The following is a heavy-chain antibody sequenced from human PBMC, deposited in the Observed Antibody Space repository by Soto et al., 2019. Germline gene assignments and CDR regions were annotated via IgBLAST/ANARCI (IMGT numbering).Heavy chain of an antibody. CDR3: ARVGRYGWDFDH. J-gene: IGHJ4*02. Sequence: PWGSLRLSCAASEFSFRSYWMTLVRQAPGKGLEWVALINEDGSQKYYVGSVKGRFIISRDNAKDSVYMQMDSLRAGDTAVYFCARVGRYGWDFDHWGQGTLVTVSS. CDR2: INEDGSQK. D-gene: IGHD5-18*01. CDR1: EFSFRSYW. V-gene: IGHV3-7*01.